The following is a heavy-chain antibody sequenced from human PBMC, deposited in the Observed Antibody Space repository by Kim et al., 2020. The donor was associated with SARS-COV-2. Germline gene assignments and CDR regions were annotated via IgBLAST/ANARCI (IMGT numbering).Heavy chain of an antibody. Sequence: YNPSLKSRVTISIDTSKNQFSLKLSSVTTADTAVYYCARDRHTYYYGLDVWGQGTTVTVS. CDR3: ARDRHTYYYGLDV. J-gene: IGHJ6*02. V-gene: IGHV4-59*01.